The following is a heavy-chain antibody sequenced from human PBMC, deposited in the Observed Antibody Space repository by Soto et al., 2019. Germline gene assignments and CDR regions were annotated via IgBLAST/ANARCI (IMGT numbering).Heavy chain of an antibody. V-gene: IGHV1-69*13. J-gene: IGHJ3*02. CDR3: ARELRHIVVVTATADVAFDI. CDR2: IIPIFGTA. Sequence: ASVKVSCKASGGTFSSYAISWVRQAPGQGLEWMGGIIPIFGTANYAQKFQGRVTITADESTSTAYMELSSLRSEDTAVYYCARELRHIVVVTATADVAFDIWGQGTMVTVSS. CDR1: GGTFSSYA. D-gene: IGHD2-21*02.